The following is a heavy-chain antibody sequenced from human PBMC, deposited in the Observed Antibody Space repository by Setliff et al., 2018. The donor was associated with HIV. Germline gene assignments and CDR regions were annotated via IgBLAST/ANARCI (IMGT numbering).Heavy chain of an antibody. CDR1: GYIFSNHA. CDR3: ARSVTFLVDWFDP. D-gene: IGHD4-17*01. Sequence: ASVKVSCKASGYIFSNHALHWVRQAPGQRLEWMGWINNGNGDTKYSQDFRGRVTITRDSSASTAYMELRSLRSDDTAVYYCARSVTFLVDWFDPWGRGTLVTVSS. V-gene: IGHV1-3*04. J-gene: IGHJ5*02. CDR2: INNGNGDT.